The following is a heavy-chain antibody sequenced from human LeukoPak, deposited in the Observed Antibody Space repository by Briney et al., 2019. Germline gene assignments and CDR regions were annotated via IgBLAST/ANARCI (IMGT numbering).Heavy chain of an antibody. D-gene: IGHD2-15*01. Sequence: GSLRLSCAASGFSFTNYWMSWVRQAPGKGLEWVANVKEDGTTKQYVDSVKGRFTISRDNAKNPLYLQMDSLRAEDTAVYYCVSQEVVPHWGQGTLVSVSS. V-gene: IGHV3-7*01. J-gene: IGHJ4*02. CDR1: GFSFTNYW. CDR2: VKEDGTTK. CDR3: VSQEVVPH.